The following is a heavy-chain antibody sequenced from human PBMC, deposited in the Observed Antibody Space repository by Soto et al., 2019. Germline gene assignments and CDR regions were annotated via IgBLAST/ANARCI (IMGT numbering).Heavy chain of an antibody. Sequence: QVQLVQSGAEVTKPGSSVKVSCKTSGVSFNNNGIGWVRQAPGHGREWMGGVSPPFRTSNYARKFQGRISSPADAPTATVNTELSSLTSEDTVQYYCARVLYYGSGSYSPYGMDVWGQGTTVTGPS. CDR2: VSPPFRTS. CDR3: ARVLYYGSGSYSPYGMDV. V-gene: IGHV1-69*01. D-gene: IGHD3-10*01. J-gene: IGHJ6*02. CDR1: GVSFNNNG.